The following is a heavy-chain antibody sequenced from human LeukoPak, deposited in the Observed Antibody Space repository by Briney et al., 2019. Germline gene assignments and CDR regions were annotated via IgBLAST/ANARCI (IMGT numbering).Heavy chain of an antibody. CDR3: ASDSSGSPDAFDI. V-gene: IGHV3-33*01. J-gene: IGHJ3*02. CDR1: GFTFSSYG. Sequence: PGRSLRLSCAASGFTFSSYGMHWVRQAPGKGLEWVAVIWYDGSNKYYADSVKGRFTISRDNSKNTLYLQINSLRAEDTAVYYCASDSSGSPDAFDIWGQGTMVTVSS. CDR2: IWYDGSNK. D-gene: IGHD6-19*01.